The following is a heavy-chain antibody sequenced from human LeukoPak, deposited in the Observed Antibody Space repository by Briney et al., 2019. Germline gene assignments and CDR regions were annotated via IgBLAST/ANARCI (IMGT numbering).Heavy chain of an antibody. CDR1: GLTVSNHW. D-gene: IGHD5-18*01. CDR3: ASLDTAKQPLANH. V-gene: IGHV3-7*03. Sequence: GGSLRLPCVASGLTVSNHWMSWVRQAPGKGLEWVANIREERGQEYYVDSVKGRFTISKNSAKNSLYLQMNTLRVEDTAMYYCASLDTAKQPLANHWGQGTLVTVSS. CDR2: IREERGQE. J-gene: IGHJ5*02.